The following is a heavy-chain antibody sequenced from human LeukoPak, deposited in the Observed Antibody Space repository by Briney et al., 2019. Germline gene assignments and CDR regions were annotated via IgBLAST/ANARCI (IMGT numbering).Heavy chain of an antibody. CDR1: GFTFRSYW. CDR3: AKQQRAAVADDLDY. J-gene: IGHJ4*02. Sequence: GGSLRLSCAASGFTFRSYWMFWVRQAPGKGLVWVSHINSDGSSTSYADSVKGRFTISRDNAKDTVYLQMNSLRAEDTAVYYCAKQQRAAVADDLDYWGQGTLVTVSS. CDR2: INSDGSST. V-gene: IGHV3-74*01. D-gene: IGHD6-19*01.